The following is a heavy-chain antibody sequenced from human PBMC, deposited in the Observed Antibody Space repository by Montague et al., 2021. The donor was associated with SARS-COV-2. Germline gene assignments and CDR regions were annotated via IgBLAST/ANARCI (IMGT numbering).Heavy chain of an antibody. CDR3: ARILVAAAGSPFDP. V-gene: IGHV2-70*11. D-gene: IGHD6-13*01. J-gene: IGHJ5*02. CDR1: GFSLSTSGLC. CDR2: IDWDDDK. Sequence: PALVKPTQTLTLTCTFSGFSLSTSGLCVSWIRQPPGKALEWLVRIDWDDDKYYSTSLKTRLTISKDTSKNQVVLTMTNMDPVDTATYYCARILVAAAGSPFDPWGQGTLVTVSS.